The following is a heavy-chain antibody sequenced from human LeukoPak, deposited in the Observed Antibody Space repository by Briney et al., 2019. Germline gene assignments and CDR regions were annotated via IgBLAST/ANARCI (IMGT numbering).Heavy chain of an antibody. V-gene: IGHV1-24*01. CDR2: FDPEDGET. CDR1: GYTLTELS. Sequence: ASVKVSCKVSGYTLTELSMHWVRQAPGKGREWMGGFDPEDGETIYAQKFQGRVTMTEDTSTDTAYMELSSLRSEDTAVYYCARSFGRRDYFDYWGQGTLVTVSS. J-gene: IGHJ4*02. D-gene: IGHD3-10*01. CDR3: ARSFGRRDYFDY.